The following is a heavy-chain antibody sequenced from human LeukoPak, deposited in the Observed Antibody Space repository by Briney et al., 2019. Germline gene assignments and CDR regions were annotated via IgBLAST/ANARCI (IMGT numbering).Heavy chain of an antibody. V-gene: IGHV3-30*02. J-gene: IGHJ4*02. CDR2: IRYDGSNK. Sequence: GGSLRLSCAASGFTFSSYGMHWVRQAPGKGLEWVSFIRYDGSNKYYADSVKGRFTISRDNSKNTLYLQMNSLRAEDTAVYYCAKEAVNARYCGSTSCYHEIAIFDYWGQGTLVTVSS. CDR1: GFTFSSYG. D-gene: IGHD2-2*01. CDR3: AKEAVNARYCGSTSCYHEIAIFDY.